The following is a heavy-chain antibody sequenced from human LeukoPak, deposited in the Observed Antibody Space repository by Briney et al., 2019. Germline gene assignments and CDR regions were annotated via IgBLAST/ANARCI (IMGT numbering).Heavy chain of an antibody. D-gene: IGHD5-24*01. J-gene: IGHJ4*02. CDR2: INHSGST. Sequence: PSETLSLTCAVYGGSFSGYYWSWLRQPPGKGLEWIVEINHSGSTNYNPFLKSRVTISVDTSKNQFSLKLSSVTAAETAVYYCARAHRDGKKLGGLSRPCYFDYWGQRTLVTV. CDR3: ARAHRDGKKLGGLSRPCYFDY. V-gene: IGHV4-34*01. CDR1: GGSFSGYY.